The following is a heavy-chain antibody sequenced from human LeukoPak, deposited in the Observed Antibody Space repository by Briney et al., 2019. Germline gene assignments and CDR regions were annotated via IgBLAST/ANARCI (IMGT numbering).Heavy chain of an antibody. J-gene: IGHJ4*02. CDR3: ARGRDGYNFLNRGEYYYFDY. Sequence: SETLSLTCTVSGVSISSYYWSWLRQSPGKGLEWIGRFYTSGSTNYNPSLKSRVTISVDTSKNQFSLKLNSVTAADPAVYYCARGRDGYNFLNRGEYYYFDYWGQGTLVAVSS. CDR2: FYTSGST. V-gene: IGHV4-4*08. CDR1: GVSISSYY. D-gene: IGHD5-24*01.